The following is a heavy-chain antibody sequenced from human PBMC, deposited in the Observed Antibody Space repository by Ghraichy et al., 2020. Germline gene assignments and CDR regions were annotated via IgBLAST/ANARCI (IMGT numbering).Heavy chain of an antibody. V-gene: IGHV3-30*18. Sequence: GGSLRLSCAASGFTFSSYGMHWVRQAPGKGLEWVTVISYDGSNQYYADAVKGRFTISRDNSKNTLYLQMNSLRAEDTAVYYCAKVNTRIVVHYYYYGMDVWGQGTTVTVSS. CDR2: ISYDGSNQ. J-gene: IGHJ6*02. CDR3: AKVNTRIVVHYYYYGMDV. D-gene: IGHD3-16*02. CDR1: GFTFSSYG.